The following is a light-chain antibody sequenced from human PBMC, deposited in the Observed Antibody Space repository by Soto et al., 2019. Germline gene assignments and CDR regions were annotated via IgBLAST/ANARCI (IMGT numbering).Light chain of an antibody. J-gene: IGKJ4*01. CDR3: QQRRNWLT. CDR2: DAS. Sequence: EIVLTQSPATLSLSPGERATLSCSASQSVSTYLAWYQQKPGQAPRLLIYDASNRATGIPARFSGSGSGTDFTLTISSLEPEDFAVYYCQQRRNWLTFGGGTKVEIK. V-gene: IGKV3-11*01. CDR1: QSVSTY.